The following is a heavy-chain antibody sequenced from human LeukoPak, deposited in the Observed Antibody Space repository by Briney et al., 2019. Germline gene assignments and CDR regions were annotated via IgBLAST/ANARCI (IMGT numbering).Heavy chain of an antibody. D-gene: IGHD2-15*01. CDR3: ARHGYCSDGICYTFEV. CDR1: GCRFTNYC. J-gene: IGHJ3*01. Sequence: GASLTSSCKGSGCRFTNYCSGWVRQRPGNGLKWKGISYPGDSDARYSPSLQWQVTISADKSISTPYLQLSSLKASATAMYYCARHGYCSDGICYTFEVWGEGTMVTVSS. V-gene: IGHV5-51*01. CDR2: SYPGDSDA.